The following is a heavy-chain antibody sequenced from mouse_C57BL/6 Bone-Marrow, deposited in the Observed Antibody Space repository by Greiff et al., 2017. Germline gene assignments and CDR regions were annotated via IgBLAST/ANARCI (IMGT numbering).Heavy chain of an antibody. Sequence: QVQLQQPGAELVKPGASVKMSCKASGYTFTSYWITWVKQRPGQGLEWIGDIYPGSGSTNYNEKFKSKATLTVDTSSSTAYMQLSSLTSEDSAVYYCARCYYGSSWFDYWGQGTTLTVSS. CDR3: ARCYYGSSWFDY. V-gene: IGHV1-55*01. D-gene: IGHD1-1*01. CDR1: GYTFTSYW. CDR2: IYPGSGST. J-gene: IGHJ2*01.